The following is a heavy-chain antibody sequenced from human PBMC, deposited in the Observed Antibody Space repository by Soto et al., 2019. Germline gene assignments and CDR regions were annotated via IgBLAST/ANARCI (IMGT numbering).Heavy chain of an antibody. CDR2: ISYSGNT. J-gene: IGHJ4*02. D-gene: IGHD3-22*01. CDR1: GGSMSNSNSY. V-gene: IGHV4-39*03. Sequence: PSETLSLTCTVSGGSMSNSNSYWGWIRQPPGKGLEWFGTISYSGNTYSDPSLKSRVTISVDTSKNQFSLKLTSVTAADTAVYYWGAYDSSGYIWGQGTLVTVSS. CDR3: GAYDSSGYI.